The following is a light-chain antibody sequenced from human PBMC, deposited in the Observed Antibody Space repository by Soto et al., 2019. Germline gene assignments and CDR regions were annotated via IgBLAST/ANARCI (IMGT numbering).Light chain of an antibody. CDR1: QRVTSCC. V-gene: IGKV3-20*01. CDR2: GAS. Sequence: EIVLTQSPGTLSLSPGERATLSCRASQRVTSCCLAWYQQKPGQPPRLLINGASSRATGIPDRFTASGSGTCFTLTISRLEPEDFAEYYCQRYGTSPPVTFGGGTRVEIK. CDR3: QRYGTSPPVT. J-gene: IGKJ4*01.